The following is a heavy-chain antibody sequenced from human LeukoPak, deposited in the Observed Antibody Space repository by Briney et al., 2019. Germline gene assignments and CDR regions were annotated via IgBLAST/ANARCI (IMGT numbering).Heavy chain of an antibody. CDR3: AKDRSFWSGYYWARSGDFDY. CDR2: IRYDGTNT. D-gene: IGHD3-3*01. V-gene: IGHV3-30*02. Sequence: GGSLRLSCAASGFTFSSYGMHWVRQAPGKGLEWVACIRYDGTNTYYADSVKGRFTISRDNSKNTLYLQMNGLRAEDTAVYYCAKDRSFWSGYYWARSGDFDYWGQGTLVTVSS. J-gene: IGHJ4*02. CDR1: GFTFSSYG.